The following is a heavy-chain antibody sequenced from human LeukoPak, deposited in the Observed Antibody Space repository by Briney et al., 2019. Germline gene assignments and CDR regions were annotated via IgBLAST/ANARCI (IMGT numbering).Heavy chain of an antibody. Sequence: GGSLRLSCAASGFTFSNSAMSWVRPAPGKGLEWVSTLSGSGITTYYADSVKGRFNISRDNSKNTLYLQMNSLRAEDTAVYYCAKGIYSSGWSYFDYWGHGTLVTVSS. CDR1: GFTFSNSA. CDR2: LSGSGITT. V-gene: IGHV3-23*01. D-gene: IGHD6-19*01. J-gene: IGHJ4*01. CDR3: AKGIYSSGWSYFDY.